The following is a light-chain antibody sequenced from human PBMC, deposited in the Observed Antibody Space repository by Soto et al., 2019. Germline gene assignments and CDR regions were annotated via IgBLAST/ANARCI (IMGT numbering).Light chain of an antibody. CDR2: DVS. Sequence: QSALTQPASVSGSPGQSVTISCTGTSNDAGGYKYVSWDQQHPGKAPKLMIYDVSNRPSGVSNRFSGSKSDNTASLTISGLQAEDEADYYCSSYADNTTRVFGGGTKVTVL. CDR3: SSYADNTTRV. J-gene: IGLJ2*01. CDR1: SNDAGGYKY. V-gene: IGLV2-14*03.